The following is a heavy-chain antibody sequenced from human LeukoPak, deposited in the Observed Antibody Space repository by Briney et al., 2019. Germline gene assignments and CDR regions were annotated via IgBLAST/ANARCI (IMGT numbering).Heavy chain of an antibody. J-gene: IGHJ4*02. CDR3: ARVKGDGDSYYFDY. CDR2: ISSSGSGR. CDR1: GFIFSTYS. Sequence: GGSLRLSCAASGFIFSTYSMSWVGQAPGKGLEWISYISSSGSGRFYAASVKGRFTISRDNGKKSVSLQMNSLRDEDTAVYYCARVKGDGDSYYFDYWGQGTPVAVSS. D-gene: IGHD4-17*01. V-gene: IGHV3-48*02.